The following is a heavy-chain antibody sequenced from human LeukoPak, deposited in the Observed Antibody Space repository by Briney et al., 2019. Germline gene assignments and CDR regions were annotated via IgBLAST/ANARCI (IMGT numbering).Heavy chain of an antibody. D-gene: IGHD3-22*01. V-gene: IGHV4-59*08. CDR1: GGSISSHY. Sequence: SETLSLTCTVSGGSISSHYWSWIRQPPGKGLEWSGYIYYSGSTNYNPSLKSRVTISVDTSKNQFSLKLSSVTAADTAVYYCARSPNTMIVSGYFQHWGQGTLVTVSS. J-gene: IGHJ1*01. CDR2: IYYSGST. CDR3: ARSPNTMIVSGYFQH.